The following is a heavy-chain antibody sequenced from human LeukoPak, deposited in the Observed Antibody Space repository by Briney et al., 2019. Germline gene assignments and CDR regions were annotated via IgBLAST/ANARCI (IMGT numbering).Heavy chain of an antibody. CDR2: INPNSGGT. V-gene: IGHV1-2*02. CDR1: GYTFTGYY. D-gene: IGHD3-22*01. Sequence: ASVKVSCKASGYTFTGYYMHWVRQAPGQGLEWMGWINPNSGGTNYAQKFQGRVTMTRDTSISTGYMELSRLRSDDTAVYYRATERLDSSGYYVLNYWGQGTLVTVSS. CDR3: ATERLDSSGYYVLNY. J-gene: IGHJ4*02.